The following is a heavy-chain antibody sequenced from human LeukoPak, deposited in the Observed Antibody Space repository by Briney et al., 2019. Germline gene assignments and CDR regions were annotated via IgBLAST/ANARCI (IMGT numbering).Heavy chain of an antibody. J-gene: IGHJ4*02. Sequence: SQTLSLTCTVSGGSISSGSYYWSWIRQPAGKGLEWIGRIYTSGSTNYNPSLKSRVTISVDTSKNQFSLKLSSVTAADTAVYYCAIHSAMGRHDYWGQGTLVTVSS. CDR3: AIHSAMGRHDY. CDR1: GGSISSGSYY. V-gene: IGHV4-61*02. CDR2: IYTSGST. D-gene: IGHD2-21*01.